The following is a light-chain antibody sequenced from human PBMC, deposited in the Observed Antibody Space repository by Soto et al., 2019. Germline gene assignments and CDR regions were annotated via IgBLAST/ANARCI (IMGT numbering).Light chain of an antibody. CDR3: QEYGGSRT. J-gene: IGKJ1*01. CDR1: QSVSSSY. CDR2: GAS. V-gene: IGKV3-20*01. Sequence: EVVLTQSPGTLSLSLGERATLSCRASQSVSSSYLAWYQQKPGQAPRLLIYGASSRATGTPDRFSGSGSGTDFTLAISRLEPEDFTLYYCQEYGGSRTFGQGTKWIS.